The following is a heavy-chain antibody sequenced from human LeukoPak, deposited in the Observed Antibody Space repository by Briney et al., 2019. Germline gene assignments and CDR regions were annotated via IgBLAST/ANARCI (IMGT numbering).Heavy chain of an antibody. CDR1: GFTFSGYW. V-gene: IGHV3-74*01. CDR2: INSDGSST. Sequence: GGSLRLSCAASGFTFSGYWIHWVRQAPGKGLVWVSRINSDGSSTSYADSVKGRFTISRDNAKKTLYLQMNSLRAEDTAVYYCARGDSSGWYPPQTDYYYYMDVWGKGTTVTVSS. D-gene: IGHD6-19*01. CDR3: ARGDSSGWYPPQTDYYYYMDV. J-gene: IGHJ6*03.